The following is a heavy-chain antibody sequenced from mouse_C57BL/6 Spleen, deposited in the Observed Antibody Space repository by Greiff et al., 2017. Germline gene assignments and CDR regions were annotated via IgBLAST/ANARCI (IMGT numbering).Heavy chain of an antibody. CDR1: GYSITSGYY. D-gene: IGHD3-3*01. V-gene: IGHV3-6*01. CDR3: ARGGPAWFAY. CDR2: ISYDGSN. J-gene: IGHJ3*01. Sequence: EVQLQQSGPGLVKPSQSLSLTCSVTGYSITSGYYWNWIRQFPGNKLEWMGYISYDGSNNSNPSLKNRISITRDTSKNKFFLKLNSVTTEDTATYYCARGGPAWFAYWGQGTLVTVSA.